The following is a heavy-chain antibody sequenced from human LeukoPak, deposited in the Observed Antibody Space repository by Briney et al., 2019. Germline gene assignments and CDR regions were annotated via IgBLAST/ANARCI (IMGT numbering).Heavy chain of an antibody. V-gene: IGHV3-30-3*01. CDR1: GFTFSSYA. Sequence: PGGSLRLSCAASGFTFSSYAMHWVRQAPGKGLEWVAVISYDGSNKYYADSVKGRFTISRDNSKNTLHLQMNSLRAEDTAVYYCGVIPAGDFDLWGRGTLVTVSS. CDR2: ISYDGSNK. D-gene: IGHD6-19*01. CDR3: GVIPAGDFDL. J-gene: IGHJ2*01.